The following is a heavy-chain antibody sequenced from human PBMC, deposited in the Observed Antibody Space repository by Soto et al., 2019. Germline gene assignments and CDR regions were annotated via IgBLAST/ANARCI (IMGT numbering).Heavy chain of an antibody. J-gene: IGHJ4*02. D-gene: IGHD3-3*01. Sequence: QVQLVQSGAEVKKPGASVKVSCKASGYTFTSYDINWVRQATGQGLEWMGWMNPNSGNTGYAQKFQGRVTMTRNTSISTAYMELSRLRSEDTAVYYCARGPRFLEWLLFDYWGQGTLVTVSS. CDR3: ARGPRFLEWLLFDY. CDR1: GYTFTSYD. CDR2: MNPNSGNT. V-gene: IGHV1-8*01.